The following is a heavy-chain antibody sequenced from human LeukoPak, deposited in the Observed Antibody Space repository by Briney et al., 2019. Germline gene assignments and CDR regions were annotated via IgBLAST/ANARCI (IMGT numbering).Heavy chain of an antibody. V-gene: IGHV1-2*02. D-gene: IGHD3-16*01. CDR3: ARDFFMITFGGVINDAFDI. CDR1: GYTFTGYY. J-gene: IGHJ3*02. Sequence: ASVKVSCKASGYTFTGYYMHWVRQAHGQGPEWMGWINPNSGGTNYAQKFQGRVTMTRDTSISTAYMELSRLRSDDTAVYYCARDFFMITFGGVINDAFDIWGQGTMVTVSS. CDR2: INPNSGGT.